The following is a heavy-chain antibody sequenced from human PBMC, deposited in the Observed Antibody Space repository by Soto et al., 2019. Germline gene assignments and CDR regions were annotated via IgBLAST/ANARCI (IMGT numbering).Heavy chain of an antibody. CDR2: IYYSGST. V-gene: IGHV4-59*01. J-gene: IGHJ5*02. Sequence: PSETLSLTCTVSGGSISSYYWSWIRQPPGKGLEWIGYIYYSGSTNYNPSLKSRVTISVDTSKNQFSLKLSSVTAADTAVYYCARDLSYGSAPDWFDPWGQGTLVTVSS. CDR3: ARDLSYGSAPDWFDP. D-gene: IGHD2-15*01. CDR1: GGSISSYY.